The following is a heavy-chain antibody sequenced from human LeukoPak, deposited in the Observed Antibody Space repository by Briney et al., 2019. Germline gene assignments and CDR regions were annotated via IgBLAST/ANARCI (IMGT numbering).Heavy chain of an antibody. J-gene: IGHJ6*02. CDR3: ARDLSDDGSPYTHYGMAV. CDR1: GGSISSGGYY. D-gene: IGHD3-16*01. Sequence: SETLSLTCTVSGGSISSGGYYWIWIRQHPGKGLEWIGYTYYSGSTYYNPSLKGRVTISVDTSKNQLSLNLSSVTAADTAVYYCARDLSDDGSPYTHYGMAVWGQGTTVTVSS. CDR2: TYYSGST. V-gene: IGHV4-31*03.